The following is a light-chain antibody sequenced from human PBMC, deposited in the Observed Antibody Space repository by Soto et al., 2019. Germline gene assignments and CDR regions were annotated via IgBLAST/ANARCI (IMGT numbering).Light chain of an antibody. J-gene: IGKJ3*01. CDR3: QQYSSYSIFT. CDR1: QTINNW. Sequence: DIQMTQSPSTLSASVGDRVIITCRASQTINNWLAWYQQKPGKAPKLLIYKASNLESGVPSRFSGSGSGTEFTLTISSLQPEDFATYYCQQYSSYSIFTFGPGTKVDI. CDR2: KAS. V-gene: IGKV1-5*03.